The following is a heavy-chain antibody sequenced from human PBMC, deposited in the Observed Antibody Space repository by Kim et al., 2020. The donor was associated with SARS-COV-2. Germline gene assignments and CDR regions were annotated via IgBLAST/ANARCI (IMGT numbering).Heavy chain of an antibody. CDR1: GGTFSSYA. Sequence: SVKVSCKASGGTFSSYAISWVRQAPGQGLEWMGGIIPIFGTANYAQKFQGRVTITADESTSTAYMELSSLRSEDTAVYYCAGPLAYCGGDCYSESAYYYYYGMDVWGQGTTVTVSS. CDR2: IIPIFGTA. V-gene: IGHV1-69*13. CDR3: AGPLAYCGGDCYSESAYYYYYGMDV. J-gene: IGHJ6*02. D-gene: IGHD2-21*02.